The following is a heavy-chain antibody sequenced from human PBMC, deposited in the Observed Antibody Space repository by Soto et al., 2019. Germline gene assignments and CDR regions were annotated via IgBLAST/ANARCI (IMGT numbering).Heavy chain of an antibody. CDR1: GYSFISYW. Sequence: RGESLKISCKTSGYSFISYWVAWVRQKPGKGLEWMGTFYPGDSTSTYGPSFQGQVTMSVDKSISTAYLHLSSMKASDTAMYYCARIIGYCRNNDCSWTFDIWGQGKTVTVS. V-gene: IGHV5-51*01. D-gene: IGHD2-2*03. CDR2: FYPGDSTS. J-gene: IGHJ3*02. CDR3: ARIIGYCRNNDCSWTFDI.